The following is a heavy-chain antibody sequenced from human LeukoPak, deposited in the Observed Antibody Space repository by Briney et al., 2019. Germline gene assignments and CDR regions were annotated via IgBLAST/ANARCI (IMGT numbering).Heavy chain of an antibody. CDR2: ISGSGSNT. J-gene: IGHJ4*02. Sequence: GGSLRPSCGASGFTFTTHAMNWVRQAPGKGLEWVSTISGSGSNTYYADSVKGRFTISRDNSQNTLYLQMTSLRAEDTAIYFCAKAIVPVVYTTFDYWGQGTLVTVSS. D-gene: IGHD2-2*01. CDR3: AKAIVPVVYTTFDY. CDR1: GFTFTTHA. V-gene: IGHV3-23*01.